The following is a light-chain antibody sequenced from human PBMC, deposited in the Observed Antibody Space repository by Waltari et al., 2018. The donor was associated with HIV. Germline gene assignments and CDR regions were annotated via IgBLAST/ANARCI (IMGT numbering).Light chain of an antibody. V-gene: IGLV2-14*01. CDR3: SSYTRRGTVV. J-gene: IGLJ2*01. CDR1: SSDIGYYDY. Sequence: QSALTQPASVSGSPGQSIVLPCTGSSSDIGYYDYVSWYQQYPGQPPNALIYEVTSRPSGTSSRFSGSKSATTAFLAISKLQTDDEADYFCSSYTRRGTVVFGGGTRLTVL. CDR2: EVT.